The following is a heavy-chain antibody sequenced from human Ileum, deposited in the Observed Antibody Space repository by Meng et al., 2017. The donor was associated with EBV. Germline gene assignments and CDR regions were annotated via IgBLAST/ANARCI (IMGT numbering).Heavy chain of an antibody. J-gene: IGHJ4*02. CDR2: IIHGGSP. CDR1: GGSRRGAY. D-gene: IGHD2-8*02. CDR3: ARRPTGIDY. V-gene: IGHV4-34*12. Sequence: QVQTQQGGAGLLKSSETLSLTGHVNGGSRRGAYWNWIRQPPGKGLEWIGEIIHGGSPSYNPSLKSRVTISIDTSKNQLSLMLSSVTAADTAVYYCARRPTGIDYWGQGTLVTVSS.